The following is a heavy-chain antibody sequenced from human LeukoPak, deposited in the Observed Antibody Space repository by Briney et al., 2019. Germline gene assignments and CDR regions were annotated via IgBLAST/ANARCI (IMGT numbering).Heavy chain of an antibody. Sequence: SETLSLTCAVYGGSFSGYYWSWIRQPPGKGLEWIGEINHSGSTNYNPSLKSRVTISVDTSKNQFSLKLSSVTAADTAVYYCARGRGYPEFDYWAREPWSPSPQ. CDR3: ARGRGYPEFDY. D-gene: IGHD3-10*01. J-gene: IGHJ4*02. CDR2: INHSGST. V-gene: IGHV4-34*01. CDR1: GGSFSGYY.